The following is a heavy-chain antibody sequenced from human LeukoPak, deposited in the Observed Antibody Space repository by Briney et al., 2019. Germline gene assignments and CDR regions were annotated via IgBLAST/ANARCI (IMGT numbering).Heavy chain of an antibody. CDR3: ARARATVTRISSFDI. J-gene: IGHJ3*02. Sequence: PGTSLRLSCAASGFTFSSYAIHWVRQAPGKGLERVAVISFDGTHDFYADSVKGRFTISRDNSKNTLYLQMNSLRADDTAVYYCARARATVTRISSFDIWGQGTMVTVSS. V-gene: IGHV3-30*04. CDR2: ISFDGTHD. CDR1: GFTFSSYA. D-gene: IGHD4-17*01.